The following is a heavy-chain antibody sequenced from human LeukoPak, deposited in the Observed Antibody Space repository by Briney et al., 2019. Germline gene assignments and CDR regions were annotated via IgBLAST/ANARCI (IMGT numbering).Heavy chain of an antibody. Sequence: GGSLRLSCAASGFTFSSYAMTWVRQAPGKGLEWVSSISPSGSTTYYADSVKGRFTISRDNSKNTLYLQMNSLRAEDTAVYYCAKDPTHYRVWDYYETIGLSYWGQGTLVTVSS. J-gene: IGHJ4*02. D-gene: IGHD3-22*01. CDR3: AKDPTHYRVWDYYETIGLSY. V-gene: IGHV3-23*01. CDR2: ISPSGSTT. CDR1: GFTFSSYA.